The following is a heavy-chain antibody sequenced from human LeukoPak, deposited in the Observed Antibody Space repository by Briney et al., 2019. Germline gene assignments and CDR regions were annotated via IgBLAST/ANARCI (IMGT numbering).Heavy chain of an antibody. CDR1: GFTFSNHG. J-gene: IGHJ4*02. V-gene: IGHV3-23*01. CDR3: ARDLAWGAFVY. CDR2: VSPPGGDT. D-gene: IGHD7-27*01. Sequence: GGSLRLSCAASGFTFSNHGMNWVRQAPGKGLEWLSGVSPPGGDTYYADSVKGRFTISRDDSKNTLSLQMNSLRVEDTAVYYCARDLAWGAFVYWGEGTLVTVSS.